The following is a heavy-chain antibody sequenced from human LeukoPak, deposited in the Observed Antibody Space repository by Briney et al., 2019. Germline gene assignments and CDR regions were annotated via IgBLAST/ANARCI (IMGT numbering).Heavy chain of an antibody. V-gene: IGHV3-23*01. Sequence: GGSLRLSCAASGFTFSSYGMHWVRQAPGEGLEWVSGISSSGGSTYYADSVKGRFTISRDNPKNTLYLQMNGLRAEDTAMYYCAKNLRTASPNESYWGQGTLVTVSS. CDR2: ISSSGGST. D-gene: IGHD1-1*01. J-gene: IGHJ4*02. CDR1: GFTFSSYG. CDR3: AKNLRTASPNESY.